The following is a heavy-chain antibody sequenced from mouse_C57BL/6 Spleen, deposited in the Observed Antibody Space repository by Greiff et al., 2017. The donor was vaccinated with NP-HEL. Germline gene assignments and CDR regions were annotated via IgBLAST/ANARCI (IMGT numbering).Heavy chain of an antibody. CDR3: AKSYYYGSRNYAMDY. CDR2: IWRGGST. J-gene: IGHJ4*01. Sequence: QVQLQQSGPGLVQPSQSLSITCTASGFSLTSYGVHWVRQSPGKGLEWLGVIWRGGSTDYNAAFMSRLSITKDNSKSQVFFKMNSLQADDTAIYYCAKSYYYGSRNYAMDYWGQGTSVTVSS. CDR1: GFSLTSYG. V-gene: IGHV2-5*01. D-gene: IGHD1-1*01.